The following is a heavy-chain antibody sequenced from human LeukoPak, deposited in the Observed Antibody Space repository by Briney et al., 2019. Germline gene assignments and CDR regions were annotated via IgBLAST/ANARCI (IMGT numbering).Heavy chain of an antibody. J-gene: IGHJ4*02. CDR2: MYPGDSDT. CDR1: GYRFTNYW. Sequence: GESLKISCKGSGYRFTNYWIGWVRQMPGKGLEWMGLMYPGDSDTRYSPSFQGQVTISADKSIGTAYLQWSSLKASDTAMYYCAIGGDSSTSCYRCFNYWGQGTLVTVSS. D-gene: IGHD2-2*02. CDR3: AIGGDSSTSCYRCFNY. V-gene: IGHV5-51*01.